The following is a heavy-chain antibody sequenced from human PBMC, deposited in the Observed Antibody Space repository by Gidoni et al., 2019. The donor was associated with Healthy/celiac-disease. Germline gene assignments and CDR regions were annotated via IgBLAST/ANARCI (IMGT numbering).Heavy chain of an antibody. D-gene: IGHD1-1*01. CDR1: GFTVGDYA. J-gene: IGHJ4*02. Sequence: EVQLVESGGGLVKPGRSLRLSCTASGFTVGDYAMSWFRQAPGKGLEWVGFIRSKAYGGTTEYAASVKGRFTISRDDSKSIAYLQMNSLKTEDTAVYYCTVQTPKLEDLDYWGQGTLVTVSS. CDR2: IRSKAYGGTT. CDR3: TVQTPKLEDLDY. V-gene: IGHV3-49*05.